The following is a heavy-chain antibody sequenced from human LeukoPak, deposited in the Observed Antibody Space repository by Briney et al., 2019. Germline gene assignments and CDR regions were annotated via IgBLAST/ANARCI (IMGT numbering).Heavy chain of an antibody. D-gene: IGHD2-15*01. J-gene: IGHJ6*02. CDR2: INPGNGNT. Sequence: ASVRVSCKASGFTFSSYAMHWVRQAPGQRLEWMGWINPGNGNTQYSQKFQGRVTITRDTSASIAYMELSSLRSEDTALYYCARGTGCTGGSCSYYGMDVWGQGTTVTVSS. CDR3: ARGTGCTGGSCSYYGMDV. CDR1: GFTFSSYA. V-gene: IGHV1-3*01.